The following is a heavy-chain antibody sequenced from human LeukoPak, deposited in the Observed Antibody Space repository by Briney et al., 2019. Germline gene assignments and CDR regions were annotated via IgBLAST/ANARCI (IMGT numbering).Heavy chain of an antibody. D-gene: IGHD2-15*01. CDR2: TSGSGGST. V-gene: IGHV3-23*01. J-gene: IGHJ4*02. CDR3: AKNGGSQCYSHLDS. CDR1: GFTFSSYA. Sequence: GGSLRLSCTASGFTFSSYAMSWVRQAPGKGLGWVSGTSGSGGSTYYAGSVKGRFTISRDNSKNTLYLQMNSLRVEDTAVYYCAKNGGSQCYSHLDSWGQGTLVTVSS.